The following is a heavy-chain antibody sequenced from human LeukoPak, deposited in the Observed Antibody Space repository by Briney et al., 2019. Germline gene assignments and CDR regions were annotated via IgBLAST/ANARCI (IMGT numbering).Heavy chain of an antibody. CDR2: RQPGNVS. Sequence: GGSLRLSCAVSGFGVSSNHVAWVRQAPGKGLEWVSVRQPGNVSYYADSVKGRFTTSADSSKNSLYLQMNNLRSEDTALYYCARERDYDTYFAYWGQGTMVTVSS. CDR3: ARERDYDTYFAY. J-gene: IGHJ4*02. D-gene: IGHD3-9*01. CDR1: GFGVSSNH. V-gene: IGHV3-53*01.